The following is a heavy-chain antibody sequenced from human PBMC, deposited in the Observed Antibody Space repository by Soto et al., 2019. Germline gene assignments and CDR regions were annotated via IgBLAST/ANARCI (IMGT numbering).Heavy chain of an antibody. CDR1: GYTFTNIA. D-gene: IGHD6-19*01. CDR2: INAGNGNT. J-gene: IGHJ4*02. Sequence: ALVKVSCKASGYTFTNIAMHWVRQAPGQRLEWMGWINAGNGNTKYSQKFQDRVIISRDTSATTAYMELSSLTSEDTAVYYCAREATQWQVPHYFDKWGQGTQVTVSS. V-gene: IGHV1-3*01. CDR3: AREATQWQVPHYFDK.